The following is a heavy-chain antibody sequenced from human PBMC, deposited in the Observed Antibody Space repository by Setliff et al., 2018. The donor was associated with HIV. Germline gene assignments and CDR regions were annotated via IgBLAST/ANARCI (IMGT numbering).Heavy chain of an antibody. Sequence: GESLKISCKAVDYTFTTYWIGWVRQMPGEGLEWMGIIYPEDPNIKYNPSFQNQVTISADKSISTAYLQLHNLKASDTATYYCARRDGRSMNAFEIWGPGTMVTVSS. CDR1: DYTFTTYW. CDR2: IYPEDPNI. J-gene: IGHJ3*02. CDR3: ARRDGRSMNAFEI. V-gene: IGHV5-51*01. D-gene: IGHD6-13*01.